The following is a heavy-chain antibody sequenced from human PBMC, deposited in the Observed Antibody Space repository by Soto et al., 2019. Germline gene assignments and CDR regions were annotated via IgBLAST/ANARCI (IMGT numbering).Heavy chain of an antibody. Sequence: QVPLVQSGAEVKKPGASVKVSCKASGYTFTGYYMHWVRQAPGQGLEWMGWINPNSGGTNYAQKFQGRVTMTRDTSINTAYMELSRLRSDDTAVYYCATPSIAAAGLGGWSNWYFDLWGRGTLVTVSS. CDR2: INPNSGGT. J-gene: IGHJ2*01. D-gene: IGHD6-13*01. CDR1: GYTFTGYY. CDR3: ATPSIAAAGLGGWSNWYFDL. V-gene: IGHV1-2*02.